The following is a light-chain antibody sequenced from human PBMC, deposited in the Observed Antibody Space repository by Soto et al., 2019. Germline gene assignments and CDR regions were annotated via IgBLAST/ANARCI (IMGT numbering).Light chain of an antibody. CDR1: QSLLHSNGKTY. CDR3: MQSLQLPLT. J-gene: IGKJ4*01. Sequence: DIVMTQNPLYLYVTPGQPASISCKSSQSLLHSNGKTYLYWYLQKPGQPPHLLIYEVSNRFSGVPDSFSGSGSVTDFTLKISRVEAEYVGVYYSMQSLQLPLTFGGGTKVEIK. V-gene: IGKV2D-29*01. CDR2: EVS.